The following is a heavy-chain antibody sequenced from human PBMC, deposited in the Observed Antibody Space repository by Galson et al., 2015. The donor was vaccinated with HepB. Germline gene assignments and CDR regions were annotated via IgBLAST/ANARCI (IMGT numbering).Heavy chain of an antibody. CDR3: AKDRSGIVVPYAWGD. D-gene: IGHD3-22*01. Sequence: TLSLTCTVSGGSISSGGYSWSWIRQPPGKGLEWIGYIYHSGSTYYNPSLKSRVTISVDRSKNQFSLKLSSVTAADTAVYYCAKDRSGIVVPYAWGDWGQGTLVSVSS. CDR1: GGSISSGGYS. J-gene: IGHJ4*02. V-gene: IGHV4-30-2*01. CDR2: IYHSGST.